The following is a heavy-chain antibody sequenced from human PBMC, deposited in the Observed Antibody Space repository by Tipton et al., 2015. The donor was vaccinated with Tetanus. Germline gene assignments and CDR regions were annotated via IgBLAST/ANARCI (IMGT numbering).Heavy chain of an antibody. J-gene: IGHJ5*02. CDR2: IYTSGST. CDR3: ARQSCSGGSCRFDP. D-gene: IGHD2-15*01. Sequence: TLSLTCTVSGGSISSYYWSWIRQPAGKGLEWIGRIYTSGSTNYNPSLKSRVTMSVDTSKNQFSLNLTSVTAADTAFYYCARQSCSGGSCRFDPWGQGTLVTVSS. V-gene: IGHV4-4*07. CDR1: GGSISSYY.